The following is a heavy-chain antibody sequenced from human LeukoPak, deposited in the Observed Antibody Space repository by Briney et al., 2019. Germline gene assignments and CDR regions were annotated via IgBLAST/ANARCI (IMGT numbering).Heavy chain of an antibody. CDR3: V. Sequence: SETLSLTCTVSGGSISSSNYYWGWIRQPPGKGLEWIVNFYYSGSTYYNPSRKSRVTISVDTSKNQFSLNRISVTAADTAYYMDVWGKRTTVTGSS. V-gene: IGHV4-39*07. CDR2: FYYSGST. J-gene: IGHJ6*03. CDR1: GGSISSSNYY.